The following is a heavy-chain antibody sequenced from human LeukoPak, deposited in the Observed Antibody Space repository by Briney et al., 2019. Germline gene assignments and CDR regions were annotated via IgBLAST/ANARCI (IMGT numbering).Heavy chain of an antibody. CDR1: GYTFTDLY. D-gene: IGHD3-3*02. CDR3: ARVRLADERAWAY. V-gene: IGHV1-2*02. J-gene: IGHJ4*02. Sequence: GASVKVSCKASGYTFTDLYIHWVRQAPGQGLECVGWITPKSGDTYSPQRFQGTVTMTRDASISTAYMELSSLRSDDTAVYFCARVRLADERAWAYWGQGTLVTVSS. CDR2: ITPKSGDT.